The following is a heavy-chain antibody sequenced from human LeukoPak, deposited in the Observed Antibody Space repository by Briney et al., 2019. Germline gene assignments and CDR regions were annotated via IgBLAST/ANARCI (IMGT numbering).Heavy chain of an antibody. CDR2: INPKSGGT. Sequence: ASVKVSCKASGYTFTGYYMHWVRQAAGHVLVWMGWINPKSGGTNYAQKFQGRVTMTRDPSFNTAYMELGRWSSDGTAVYYCARVRAGYYYGSGSSYTDYWGQGTLVTVSS. D-gene: IGHD3-10*01. V-gene: IGHV1-2*02. CDR3: ARVRAGYYYGSGSSYTDY. J-gene: IGHJ4*02. CDR1: GYTFTGYY.